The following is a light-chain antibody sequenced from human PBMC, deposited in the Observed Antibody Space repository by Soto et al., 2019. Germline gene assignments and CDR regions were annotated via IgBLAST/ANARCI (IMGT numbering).Light chain of an antibody. CDR1: ASVSSN. V-gene: IGKV3-15*01. CDR2: GAS. J-gene: IGKJ2*03. Sequence: IVMTPSPAILSVSPGERATLSCRARASVSSNLAWYQQTPGQAPRLLIYGASTRATGIPARFSGSGSETEFTLTISSLQSEDFSVSYGQEYNHWPPVHSFGQGTKLEI. CDR3: QEYNHWPPVHS.